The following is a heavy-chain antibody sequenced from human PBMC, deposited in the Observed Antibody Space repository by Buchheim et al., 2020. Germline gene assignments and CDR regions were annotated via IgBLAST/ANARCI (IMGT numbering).Heavy chain of an antibody. V-gene: IGHV3-30*18. CDR3: AKDRRGRYQLLWHGHYYYGMDV. D-gene: IGHD2-2*01. J-gene: IGHJ6*02. CDR2: ISYDGSNK. CDR1: GFTFSSYG. Sequence: QVQLVESGGGVVQPGRSLRLSCAASGFTFSSYGMHWVRQAPGKGLEWVAVISYDGSNKYYADSVKGRFTISRDNSKNTLYLQMNSLRAEDTAVYYCAKDRRGRYQLLWHGHYYYGMDVWGQGTT.